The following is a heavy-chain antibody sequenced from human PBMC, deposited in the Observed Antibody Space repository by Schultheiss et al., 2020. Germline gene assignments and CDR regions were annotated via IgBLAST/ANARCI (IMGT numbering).Heavy chain of an antibody. Sequence: GESLKISCKGSGYSFTSYWIGWVRQMPGKGLEWMGIIYPGDSDTRYSPSFQGQVTISADKSISTAYLQWSSLKASDTAMYYCARFPPRREGVLSWIRVPITGTKWSGDIPLGSGGMDVWGQGTTVTGSS. V-gene: IGHV5-51*01. CDR2: IYPGDSDT. D-gene: IGHD1-7*01. CDR3: ARFPPRREGVLSWIRVPITGTKWSGDIPLGSGGMDV. CDR1: GYSFTSYW. J-gene: IGHJ6*02.